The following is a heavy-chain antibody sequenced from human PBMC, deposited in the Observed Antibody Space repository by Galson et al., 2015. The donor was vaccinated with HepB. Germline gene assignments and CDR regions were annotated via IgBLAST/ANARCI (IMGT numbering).Heavy chain of an antibody. CDR3: ARGGRIQLWLTSFDY. V-gene: IGHV1-69*13. CDR1: GGTFSSYA. J-gene: IGHJ4*02. Sequence: SVTVSCKASGGTFSSYAISWVRQAPGQGLEWMGGIIPIFGTANYAQKFQGRVSITADESTSTAYMELSSLRSEDTAVYYCARGGRIQLWLTSFDYWGPGTLVTVSS. CDR2: IIPIFGTA. D-gene: IGHD5-18*01.